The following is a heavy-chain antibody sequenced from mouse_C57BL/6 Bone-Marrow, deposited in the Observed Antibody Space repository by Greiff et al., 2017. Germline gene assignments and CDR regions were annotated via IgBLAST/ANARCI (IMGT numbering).Heavy chain of an antibody. Sequence: VQLQQSGPVLVKPGASVKMSCKASGYTFTDYYMNWVKQSHGKSLEWIGGINPYNGGTSYNQKFKGKATLTVDKSSSTAYMELNSLTSEDSAVYYCAREYYYGTFYWYFDVWGTGTTVTVSS. V-gene: IGHV1-19*01. D-gene: IGHD1-1*01. CDR1: GYTFTDYY. CDR2: INPYNGGT. CDR3: AREYYYGTFYWYFDV. J-gene: IGHJ1*03.